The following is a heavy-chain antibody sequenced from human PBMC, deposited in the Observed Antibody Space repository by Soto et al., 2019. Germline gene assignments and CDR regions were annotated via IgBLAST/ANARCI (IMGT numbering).Heavy chain of an antibody. J-gene: IGHJ4*02. V-gene: IGHV3-74*03. CDR1: GFTFSSYW. D-gene: IGHD3-22*01. CDR2: ISSDGSST. CDR3: ARGADSRGYH. Sequence: GGSLRLSCAATGFTFSSYWMHWVRQVPGKGLVWVSRISSDGSSTTYANSVKGRFTISRDNAKNTLYLQMDGLRAEDTAVYYCARGADSRGYHWGQGTLVTVSS.